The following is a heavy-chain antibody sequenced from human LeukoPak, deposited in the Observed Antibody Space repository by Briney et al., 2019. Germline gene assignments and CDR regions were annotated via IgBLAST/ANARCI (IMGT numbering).Heavy chain of an antibody. CDR2: ISSSGTTI. J-gene: IGHJ6*04. CDR1: GFTFSSYE. CDR3: AELGITMIGGV. Sequence: GGSLRLSCAASGFTFSSYEMNWVRQAPGKGLEWVSYISSSGTTIYYADSVKGRVTISRDNAKNSLYLQMNSLRAEDTAVYYCAELGITMIGGVWGKGTTVTISS. D-gene: IGHD3-10*02. V-gene: IGHV3-48*03.